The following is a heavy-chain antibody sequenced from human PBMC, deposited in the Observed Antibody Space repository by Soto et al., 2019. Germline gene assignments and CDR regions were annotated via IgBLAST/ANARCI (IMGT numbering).Heavy chain of an antibody. D-gene: IGHD4-4*01. CDR3: ARVLGYSIQNFDY. Sequence: ASGKVSCKASGYTFTSYGITWVRQAPGQWLEWMGWISAYNGNTNYAQNLQGRVAMPTDTSTSTAYMELGRLRSDDTAVYYCARVLGYSIQNFDYWGQGTLVTVSS. CDR2: ISAYNGNT. CDR1: GYTFTSYG. J-gene: IGHJ4*02. V-gene: IGHV1-18*01.